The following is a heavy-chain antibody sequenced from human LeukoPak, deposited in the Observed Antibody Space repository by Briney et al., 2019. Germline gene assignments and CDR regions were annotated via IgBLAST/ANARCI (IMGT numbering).Heavy chain of an antibody. CDR2: ISSSSSYI. J-gene: IGHJ4*02. D-gene: IGHD1-1*01. Sequence: GGSLRLSCAASGFSFSDYYMAWIRQAPGKGLEWVSSISSSSSYIYYADSVKGRFTISRDNAKNSLYLQMNSLRAEDTAVYYCARVQLERAAFDYWGQGTLVTVSS. CDR3: ARVQLERAAFDY. V-gene: IGHV3-11*06. CDR1: GFSFSDYY.